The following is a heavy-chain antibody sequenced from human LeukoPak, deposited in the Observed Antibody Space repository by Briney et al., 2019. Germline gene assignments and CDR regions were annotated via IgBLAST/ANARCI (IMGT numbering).Heavy chain of an antibody. D-gene: IGHD3-3*01. CDR3: ARLGLRFLEWLLFDNWFDP. CDR1: GGSISSSSYY. V-gene: IGHV4-39*01. J-gene: IGHJ5*02. Sequence: SETLSLTCTVSGGSISSSSYYWGWIRQPPGEGLVWIGSIYYSRSTYYNPSLKSRVTISVDTSKNQFSLKLSSVTAADTAVHYCARLGLRFLEWLLFDNWFDPWGQGTLVTVSS. CDR2: IYYSRST.